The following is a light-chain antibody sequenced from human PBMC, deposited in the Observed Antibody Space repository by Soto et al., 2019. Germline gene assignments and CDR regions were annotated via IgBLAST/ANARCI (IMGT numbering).Light chain of an antibody. Sequence: IVMTQSPATLSVSPGEGVTLSCRASQTVGTNLAWYQQRPGQAPRLLIYGESTRATGVPASFSGSGSGTEFTLTIKSLQSEDFAVYFCQQYNNWGRAFGGGTKVEI. CDR3: QQYNNWGRA. J-gene: IGKJ4*01. CDR2: GES. CDR1: QTVGTN. V-gene: IGKV3D-15*01.